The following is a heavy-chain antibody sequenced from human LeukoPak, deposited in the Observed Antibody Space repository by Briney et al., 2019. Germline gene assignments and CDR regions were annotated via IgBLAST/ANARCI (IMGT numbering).Heavy chain of an antibody. CDR1: GFTFSSYW. CDR3: ARAVVPAAIPYWFDP. Sequence: GGSLRLSCAASGFTFSSYWMSWVRQAPGKGLEWVANIKQDGSEKYYVDSVKGRFTISRDNAKNSLYLQMNSLRAEDTAVYYCARAVVPAAIPYWFDPWGQGTLVTVSS. D-gene: IGHD2-2*02. CDR2: IKQDGSEK. V-gene: IGHV3-7*01. J-gene: IGHJ5*02.